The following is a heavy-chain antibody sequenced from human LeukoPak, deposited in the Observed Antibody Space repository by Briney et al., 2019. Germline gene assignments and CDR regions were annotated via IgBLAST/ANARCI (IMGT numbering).Heavy chain of an antibody. V-gene: IGHV3-13*01. CDR1: GFSVSTFD. CDR2: VGTNHDT. J-gene: IGHJ6*02. Sequence: GGSLRLSCVASGFSVSTFDMYWVRQAAGGGLEWVAAVGTNHDTLYLGSVKGRFTISRENAKNSLSLEMSYLTVEDAAVYYCTREWRGIASHYSGMDVWGQGTAVIVSS. CDR3: TREWRGIASHYSGMDV. D-gene: IGHD3-16*02.